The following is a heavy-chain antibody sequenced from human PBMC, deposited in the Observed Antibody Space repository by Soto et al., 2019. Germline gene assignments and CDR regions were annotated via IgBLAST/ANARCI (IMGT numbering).Heavy chain of an antibody. CDR1: GFTFSSYS. CDR3: ARGSRRGGSCYSDY. V-gene: IGHV3-21*01. D-gene: IGHD2-15*01. Sequence: GGSLRLSCAASGFTFSSYSMNWVRQAPGKGLEWVSSISSSSSYIYYADSVKGRFTISRDNAKNSLYLQMNSLRAEDTAVYSCARGSRRGGSCYSDYWGQGTLVTVSS. CDR2: ISSSSSYI. J-gene: IGHJ4*02.